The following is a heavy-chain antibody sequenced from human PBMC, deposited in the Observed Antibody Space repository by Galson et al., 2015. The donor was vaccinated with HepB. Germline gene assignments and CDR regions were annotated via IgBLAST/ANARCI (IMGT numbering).Heavy chain of an antibody. J-gene: IGHJ2*01. CDR2: ISYDGNNK. Sequence: SLRLSCAASGFTISSYVLHWVRQAPGKGLEWVAVISYDGNNKYYEDSVKGRFTISRDNSKNTLYLQMNSLRAEDTALYYCARDPRPYFDWLEGYFDLWGRGTLVTVSS. CDR1: GFTISSYV. D-gene: IGHD3-9*01. CDR3: ARDPRPYFDWLEGYFDL. V-gene: IGHV3-30-3*01.